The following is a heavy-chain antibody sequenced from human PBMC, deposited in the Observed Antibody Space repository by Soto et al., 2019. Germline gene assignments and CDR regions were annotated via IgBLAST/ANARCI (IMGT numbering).Heavy chain of an antibody. CDR1: GYSVNNYG. J-gene: IGHJ3*01. CDR2: ISAYSDHT. V-gene: IGHV1-18*01. CDR3: ARVSQEVCSISSCTGGGFDV. D-gene: IGHD2-2*01. Sequence: QVQLVQSGGEVKEPGAPVKVSCEASGYSVNNYGVSWVRQAPGQGLEWVGWISAYSDHTNYAQKFQDRVTLTTDTSTNTAYMDLRSLTSDDTAVYYCARVSQEVCSISSCTGGGFDVWGQGTMVTVSS.